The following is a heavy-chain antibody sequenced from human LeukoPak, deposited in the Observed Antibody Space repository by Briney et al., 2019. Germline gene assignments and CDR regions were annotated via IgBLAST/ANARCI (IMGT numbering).Heavy chain of an antibody. Sequence: NTSETLSLTCTVSGGSISSGGYYWSWIRQHPGKGLEWIGYIYYSGSTYYNPSLKSRVTISVDTSKNQFSLKLSSVTAADTAVYYCARAGLWFGESPFDYWGQGTLVTVSS. CDR1: GGSISSGGYY. CDR2: IYYSGST. D-gene: IGHD3-10*01. CDR3: ARAGLWFGESPFDY. J-gene: IGHJ4*02. V-gene: IGHV4-31*03.